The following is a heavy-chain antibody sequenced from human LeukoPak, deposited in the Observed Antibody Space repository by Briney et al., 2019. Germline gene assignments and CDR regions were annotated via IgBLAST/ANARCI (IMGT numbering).Heavy chain of an antibody. D-gene: IGHD2-8*01. CDR3: ARDIMVFGHNWFDP. J-gene: IGHJ5*02. CDR1: GYTFTSYD. Sequence: ASVKVSCKASGYTFTSYDINWVRQATGLGREWMGWMNPNSGNTGYAQKFQGRVTMTRNTSISTAYMELSSLRSEDTAVYYCARDIMVFGHNWFDPWGQGTLVTVSS. CDR2: MNPNSGNT. V-gene: IGHV1-8*01.